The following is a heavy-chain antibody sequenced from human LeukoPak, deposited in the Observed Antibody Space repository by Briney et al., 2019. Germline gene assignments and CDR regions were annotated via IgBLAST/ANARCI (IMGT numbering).Heavy chain of an antibody. J-gene: IGHJ4*02. V-gene: IGHV3-30*19. CDR2: ISYDGSGK. D-gene: IGHD3-10*01. Sequence: WGSLRLSCAASGFTFRSYGMHWVRQAPGKGLEWVSFISYDGSGKNYADSVKGRFTISRDNFKNRVSLQMNSLNAEDTAVYYCARDADAYGRLDYWGQGTLVTVSS. CDR3: ARDADAYGRLDY. CDR1: GFTFRSYG.